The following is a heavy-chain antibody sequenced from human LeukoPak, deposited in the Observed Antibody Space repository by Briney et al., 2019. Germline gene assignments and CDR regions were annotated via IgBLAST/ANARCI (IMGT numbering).Heavy chain of an antibody. Sequence: GVSLXLSCAASGFTFSNYWMXWVRQAPGKGXXXVANINQDGSAKYYVDSVKGRFTFSRDNAMNSLFLQMNSLRAEDTAVYYCARDVHGGAFDYWGQGTLVTVSS. CDR2: INQDGSAK. D-gene: IGHD4-23*01. J-gene: IGHJ4*02. CDR3: ARDVHGGAFDY. CDR1: GFTFSNYW. V-gene: IGHV3-7*01.